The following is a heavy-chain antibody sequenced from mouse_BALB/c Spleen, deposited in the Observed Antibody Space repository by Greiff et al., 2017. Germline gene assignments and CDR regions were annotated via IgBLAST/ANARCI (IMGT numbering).Heavy chain of an antibody. D-gene: IGHD2-10*01. CDR1: GYTFTDYA. Sequence: VQLQQSGPELVRPGVSVKISCKGSGYTFTDYAMHWVKQRPGQGLEWIGEINPSNGRTNYNEKFKSKATLTVDKSSSTAYMQLSSLTSEDSAVYYCARGGLLSYAMDYWGQGTSVTVSS. CDR2: INPSNGRT. V-gene: IGHV1S81*02. J-gene: IGHJ4*01. CDR3: ARGGLLSYAMDY.